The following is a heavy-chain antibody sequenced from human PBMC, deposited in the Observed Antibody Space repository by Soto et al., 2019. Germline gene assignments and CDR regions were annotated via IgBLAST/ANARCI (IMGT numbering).Heavy chain of an antibody. CDR3: ARAPHYDSSGYYYRP. V-gene: IGHV1-18*01. CDR2: ISAYNGHT. CDR1: GYTFTSYG. D-gene: IGHD3-22*01. Sequence: QVQLVQSGAEVKKPGASVKVSCRASGYTFTSYGMSWVRQAPGQGLEWMGWISAYNGHTNYAQKLQGRVTMTTDTSTSTAYMELRSLRSDDTAVYYCARAPHYDSSGYYYRPWGQGTLVTVSS. J-gene: IGHJ4*02.